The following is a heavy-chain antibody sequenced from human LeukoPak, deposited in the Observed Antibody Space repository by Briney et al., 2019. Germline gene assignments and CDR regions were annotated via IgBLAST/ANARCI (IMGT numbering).Heavy chain of an antibody. V-gene: IGHV3-66*01. CDR3: ARVRDYYDSSGYYWDYFDY. J-gene: IGHJ4*02. Sequence: GGSLRLSCAASGFTVSSNYMSWVRLAPGKGLEWVSVIYSGGSTYYADSVKGRFTISRDNSKNTLYLQMNSLRAEDTAVYYCARVRDYYDSSGYYWDYFDYWGQGTLVTVSS. D-gene: IGHD3-22*01. CDR1: GFTVSSNY. CDR2: IYSGGST.